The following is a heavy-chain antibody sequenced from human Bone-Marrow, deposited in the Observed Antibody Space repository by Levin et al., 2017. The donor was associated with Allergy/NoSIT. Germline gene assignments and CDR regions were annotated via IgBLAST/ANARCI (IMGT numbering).Heavy chain of an antibody. J-gene: IGHJ4*02. D-gene: IGHD3-10*01. CDR2: IYYSGST. Sequence: SQTLSLPCTVSGGSIRSGDYYWSWIRQPPGKGLEWIGYIYYSGSTYYNPSLKSRVTISVDTSKNQFSLKLSSVTAADTAVYYCARDPETIYGSGGHFDYWGQGTLVTVSS. V-gene: IGHV4-30-4*01. CDR1: GGSIRSGDYY. CDR3: ARDPETIYGSGGHFDY.